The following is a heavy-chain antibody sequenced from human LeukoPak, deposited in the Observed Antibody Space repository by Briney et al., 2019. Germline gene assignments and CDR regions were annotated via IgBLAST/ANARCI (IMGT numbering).Heavy chain of an antibody. CDR3: ARIPTYNWNDGAYYFDY. CDR2: SDWDEDK. D-gene: IGHD1-20*01. Sequence: SGPTLVNPTQTLTLTCTFSGCSLRTRGRGVSWIRQPPGKALEWLSRSDWDEDKYYSTSLKTRLTISKDTSKNQVVLTMTNMDPVDTATYYCARIPTYNWNDGAYYFDYWGQGTLVTVSS. J-gene: IGHJ4*02. CDR1: GCSLRTRGRG. V-gene: IGHV2-70*11.